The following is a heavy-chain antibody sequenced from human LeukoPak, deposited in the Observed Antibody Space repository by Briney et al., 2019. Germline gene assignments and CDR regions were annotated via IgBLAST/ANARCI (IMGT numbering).Heavy chain of an antibody. CDR2: IYYSGST. J-gene: IGHJ4*02. V-gene: IGHV4-59*01. D-gene: IGHD3-22*01. Sequence: WXGYIYYSGSTNYNPSLKSRVTISVDTSKNQFSLKLSSVTAAATAVYYCARYYDSSGYYYEDYWGQGTLVTVSS. CDR3: ARYYDSSGYYYEDY.